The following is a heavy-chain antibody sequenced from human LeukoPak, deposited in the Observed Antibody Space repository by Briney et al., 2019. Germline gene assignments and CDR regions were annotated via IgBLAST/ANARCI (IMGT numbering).Heavy chain of an antibody. CDR1: GGSISSYY. CDR2: IYYSGST. J-gene: IGHJ4*02. V-gene: IGHV4-59*01. CDR3: AGTTTKVRGVIVDFDY. D-gene: IGHD3-10*01. Sequence: PSETLSLTCTVSGGSISSYYRRWLRQPPGKGLEWIGCIYYSGSTNYNPSLKRRVSISIDTSNKQLFLTLSYVSAADTAVYCCAGTTTKVRGVIVDFDYWGQGTLVTVSS.